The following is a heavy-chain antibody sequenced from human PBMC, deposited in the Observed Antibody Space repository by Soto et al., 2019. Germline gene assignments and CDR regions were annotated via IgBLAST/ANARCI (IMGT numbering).Heavy chain of an antibody. CDR3: AGGGSGYVWFNEF. Sequence: QGQLVQSGAEVKKPGSSVKVSCKDSGGLFSSYAISWVRQAPGQGLEWMGGIIPVFGTTYYAEKFQGRVTITADESTNTAYMELSTLRSEDTAMYYCAGGGSGYVWFNEFWGQGSLVTVS. V-gene: IGHV1-69*01. CDR1: GGLFSSYA. D-gene: IGHD3-22*01. CDR2: IIPVFGTT. J-gene: IGHJ4*02.